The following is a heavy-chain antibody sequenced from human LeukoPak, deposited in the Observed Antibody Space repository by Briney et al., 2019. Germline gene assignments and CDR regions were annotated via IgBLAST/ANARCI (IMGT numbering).Heavy chain of an antibody. CDR3: ARLAGSSGWAFDY. J-gene: IGHJ4*02. CDR1: GGSISSSSYY. Sequence: SETLFLTCTVSGGSISSSSYYWGWIRQPPGKGLEWIGSIYYSGSTYYNPSLKSRVTISVDTSKNQFSLKLSSVTAADTAVYYCARLAGSSGWAFDYWGQGTLVTVSS. D-gene: IGHD6-19*01. CDR2: IYYSGST. V-gene: IGHV4-39*01.